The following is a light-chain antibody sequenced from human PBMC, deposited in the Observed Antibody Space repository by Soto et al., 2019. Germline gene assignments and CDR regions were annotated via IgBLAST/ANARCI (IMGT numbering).Light chain of an antibody. J-gene: IGKJ2*01. CDR2: YAS. CDR3: QQYNTYPYT. Sequence: DIQMTQSPCTLSASVGDTVTITCRASQSLIDWLAWYQQKPGKAPKLLIYYASSLEGGVPSRFRGSGSGTEYTLTIRRLQPDDFATYYCQQYNTYPYTFGQGTKLEIK. CDR1: QSLIDW. V-gene: IGKV1-5*01.